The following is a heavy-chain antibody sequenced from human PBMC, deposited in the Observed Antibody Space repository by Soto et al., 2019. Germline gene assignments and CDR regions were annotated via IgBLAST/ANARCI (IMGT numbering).Heavy chain of an antibody. CDR3: ASTTVTTDDAFDI. V-gene: IGHV5-51*01. D-gene: IGHD4-17*01. Sequence: PGESLKISCQGSGYSFTSYWIGWVRQMPGKGLEWMGIIDPGDSDTRYSPSFQGQVTISADKSISTAYLQWSSLKASDTAMYYCASTTVTTDDAFDIWGQGTMVTVS. J-gene: IGHJ3*02. CDR1: GYSFTSYW. CDR2: IDPGDSDT.